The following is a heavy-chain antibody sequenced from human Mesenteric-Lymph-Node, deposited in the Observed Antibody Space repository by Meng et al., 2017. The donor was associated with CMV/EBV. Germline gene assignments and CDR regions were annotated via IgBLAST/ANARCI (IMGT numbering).Heavy chain of an antibody. CDR3: ARGSSYDILTGYFDY. D-gene: IGHD3-9*01. J-gene: IGHJ4*02. V-gene: IGHV4-34*01. Sequence: QVQLHQWGAGLLKPSEPLSVTFAVYGGSFSGYYWNWIRQSPEKGLEWIGEINHSGSTTYNPSFTSRIIISVDTSTNQISLNMSSVTAADTAVYYCARGSSYDILTGYFDYWGQGALVTVS. CDR2: INHSGST. CDR1: GGSFSGYY.